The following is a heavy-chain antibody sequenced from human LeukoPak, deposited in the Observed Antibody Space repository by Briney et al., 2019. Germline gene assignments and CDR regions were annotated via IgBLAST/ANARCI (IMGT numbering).Heavy chain of an antibody. D-gene: IGHD3-22*01. CDR1: GGSISSYY. Sequence: SETLSLTCTVSGGSISSYYWSWIRQPPGKGLEWIGYIYHSGSTYYNPSLKSRVTISVDRSKNQFSLKLSSVTAADTAVYYCARGKSSGSQSFDYWGQGTLVTVSS. J-gene: IGHJ4*02. CDR2: IYHSGST. CDR3: ARGKSSGSQSFDY. V-gene: IGHV4-59*12.